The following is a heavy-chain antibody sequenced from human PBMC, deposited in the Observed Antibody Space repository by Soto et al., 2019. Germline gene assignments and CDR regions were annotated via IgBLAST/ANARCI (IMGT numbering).Heavy chain of an antibody. V-gene: IGHV1-58*02. CDR2: IVVGSGNT. J-gene: IGHJ3*02. CDR1: GGTFSSYA. CDR3: AASYGDYDAFDI. Sequence: SVKVSCKASGGTFSSYAISWVRQARGQRLEWIGWIVVGSGNTNYAQKFQERVTITRDMSTSTAYMELSSLRSEDTAVYYCAASYGDYDAFDIWGQGTMVTVSS. D-gene: IGHD4-17*01.